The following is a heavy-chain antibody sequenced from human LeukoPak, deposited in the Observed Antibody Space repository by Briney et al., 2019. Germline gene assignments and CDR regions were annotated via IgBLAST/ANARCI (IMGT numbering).Heavy chain of an antibody. J-gene: IGHJ4*02. CDR3: ARASGYSYGFDY. CDR1: GYTFTGYY. V-gene: IGHV1-2*02. Sequence: ASVKVSCKASGYTFTGYYMHWVRQAPGQGLEWMGWINPNSGGTNYAQKFQGRVTMTRDTSISTAYMELSRLRSDDTAVYYCARASGYSYGFDYWGQGTLVTVSS. D-gene: IGHD5-18*01. CDR2: INPNSGGT.